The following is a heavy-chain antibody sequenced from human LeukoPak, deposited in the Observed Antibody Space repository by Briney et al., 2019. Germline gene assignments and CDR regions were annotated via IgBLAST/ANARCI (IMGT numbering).Heavy chain of an antibody. V-gene: IGHV4-59*01. D-gene: IGHD3-16*02. CDR2: ISYSGSA. Sequence: SETLSLTCTVSGGSISSYYWSWIRQPPGKGLEWIGYISYSGSANYNPSLKSRVTISIDTSKNQFSLKLSSVTAADTAVYYCARYVWGSYPTFEDCWGQGTLVTVSS. CDR1: GGSISSYY. CDR3: ARYVWGSYPTFEDC. J-gene: IGHJ4*02.